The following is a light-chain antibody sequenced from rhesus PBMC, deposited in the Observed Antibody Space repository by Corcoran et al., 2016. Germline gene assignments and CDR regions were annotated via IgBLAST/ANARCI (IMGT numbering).Light chain of an antibody. Sequence: DIQMTQSPSALSASVGDRVTISCRASQNIYSNLAWYQQKPGKAPKLLSYAASSLKTGLPSRFSGSGSWTDFTITISSLQPEDSAAYYCQHYYDNPYSFGQGTKVEIK. CDR1: QNIYSN. CDR3: QHYYDNPYS. V-gene: IGKV1S12*01. J-gene: IGKJ2*01. CDR2: AAS.